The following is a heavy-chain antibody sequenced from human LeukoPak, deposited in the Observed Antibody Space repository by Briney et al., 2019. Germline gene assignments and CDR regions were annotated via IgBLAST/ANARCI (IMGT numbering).Heavy chain of an antibody. D-gene: IGHD2-2*01. Sequence: WAGGSLRLSCAASGFTFDDYGMSWVRQAPGKGLEWVSGINWNGGSTGYADSVKGRFTISRDNAKNSLYLQMNSLRAEDTALYYCARTATSCYVCSDAFDIWGQGTMVTVSS. CDR1: GFTFDDYG. J-gene: IGHJ3*02. V-gene: IGHV3-20*04. CDR2: INWNGGST. CDR3: ARTATSCYVCSDAFDI.